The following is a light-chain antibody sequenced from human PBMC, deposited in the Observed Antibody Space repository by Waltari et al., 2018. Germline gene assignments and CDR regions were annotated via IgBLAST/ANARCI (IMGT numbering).Light chain of an antibody. V-gene: IGLV1-47*01. CDR3: AAWDDSLSGRV. CDR1: RSNTGNNY. CDR2: RNN. Sequence: QSVLTQPPSASGTPGQRVTIPCSGSRSNTGNNYVYWYQHLPGTAPKLLIYRNNLRPSGVPHRFSGYKAGSSASLAIGGLRSEDEADYYCAAWDDSLSGRVFGGGTKVTVL. J-gene: IGLJ3*02.